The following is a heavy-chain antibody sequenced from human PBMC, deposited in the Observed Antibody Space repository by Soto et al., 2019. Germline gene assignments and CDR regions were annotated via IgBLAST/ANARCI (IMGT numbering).Heavy chain of an antibody. V-gene: IGHV3-13*01. D-gene: IGHD3-10*01. CDR2: IGPAGDT. CDR3: ARGLYYSASESRGLGWLDV. CDR1: GFIFSSYD. J-gene: IGHJ6*04. Sequence: EVQLVESGGGLVQPGGSLRLSCAASGFIFSSYDMHWVRQAPGKGLEWVSVIGPAGDTFYPGSVKGRFTISRENAKNSLYLQMNSLRAGDTAVYYCARGLYYSASESRGLGWLDVWGKGTTVTVSS.